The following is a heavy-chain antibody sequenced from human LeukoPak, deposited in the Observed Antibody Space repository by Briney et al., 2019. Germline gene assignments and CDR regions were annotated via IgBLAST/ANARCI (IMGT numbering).Heavy chain of an antibody. CDR3: ARVIQGWLRVKAWDGTVFDY. CDR1: GGSFSGYY. V-gene: IGHV4-34*01. Sequence: PSETLSLTCAVYGGSFSGYYWSWIRQPPRKGLEWIGEINHSGSTNYNPSLKSRDTISVDTSKNQFSLKLSSVTAADTAVYYCARVIQGWLRVKAWDGTVFDYWGQGTLVTVSS. CDR2: INHSGST. D-gene: IGHD5-12*01. J-gene: IGHJ4*02.